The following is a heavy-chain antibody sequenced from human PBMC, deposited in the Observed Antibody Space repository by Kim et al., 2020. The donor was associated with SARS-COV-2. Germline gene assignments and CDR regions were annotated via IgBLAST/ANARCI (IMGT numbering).Heavy chain of an antibody. CDR3: SRHSGKHGDRGFDN. CDR1: GFTFSASA. V-gene: IGHV3-73*01. CDR2: IRSKHNNYAT. Sequence: GGSLRLSCAASGFTFSASAMHWVRQASGKGLEWVGRIRSKHNNYATSYSASVMGRFTISRDDSTNTVFLQMDSLKTDDTAVYFCSRHSGKHGDRGFDNWG. J-gene: IGHJ4*01. D-gene: IGHD3-10*01.